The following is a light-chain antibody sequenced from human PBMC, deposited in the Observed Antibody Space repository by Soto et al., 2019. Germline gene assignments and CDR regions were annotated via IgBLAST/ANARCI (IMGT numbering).Light chain of an antibody. CDR3: QHYGTSPTYT. J-gene: IGKJ2*01. CDR1: QSVSSSY. CDR2: GAS. V-gene: IGKV3-20*01. Sequence: EIVLTQSPGTLSLSPGERATLSCRASQSVSSSYLAWYQQKPGQAPRLLIYGASSRATGIPDRFSGSGSGTDFTLTISRLEPEDFAVYYCQHYGTSPTYTLGQGTTLERK.